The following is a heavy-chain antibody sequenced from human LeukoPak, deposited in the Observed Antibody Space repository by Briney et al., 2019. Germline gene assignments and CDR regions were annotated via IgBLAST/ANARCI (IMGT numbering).Heavy chain of an antibody. CDR3: ARHPLYCSSTSCYNPPYGMDV. Sequence: SVKVSCKASGGTFSSYAISWVRQAPGQGLEWMGGIIPIFGTANYAQKFQGRVTITADESTSTAYMELSSLRSDDTAVYYCARHPLYCSSTSCYNPPYGMDVWGQGTTVTVSS. CDR2: IIPIFGTA. J-gene: IGHJ6*02. V-gene: IGHV1-69*01. D-gene: IGHD2-2*02. CDR1: GGTFSSYA.